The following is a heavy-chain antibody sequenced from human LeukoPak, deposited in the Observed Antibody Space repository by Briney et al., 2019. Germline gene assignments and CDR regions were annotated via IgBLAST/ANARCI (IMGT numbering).Heavy chain of an antibody. D-gene: IGHD3-22*01. Sequence: PGGSLRLSCAASGFTFSSYAMSWVRQAPGKGLEWVSSISSSSDYIYYADSVKGRFTISRDDAKSSLYLQMNSLRDEDTAVYYCARRSGDRSALDAFDFWGQGTMVTVSS. J-gene: IGHJ3*01. CDR2: ISSSSDYI. CDR1: GFTFSSYA. V-gene: IGHV3-21*01. CDR3: ARRSGDRSALDAFDF.